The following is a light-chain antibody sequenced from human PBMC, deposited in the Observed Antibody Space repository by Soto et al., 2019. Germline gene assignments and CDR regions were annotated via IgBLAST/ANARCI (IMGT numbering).Light chain of an antibody. CDR2: AAS. J-gene: IGKJ5*01. CDR1: QSIRSY. Sequence: DIQMAQSPSSLSASVGDRVTITCRASQSIRSYLNWYQQKPGKAPKVLIYAASSSQSGVPSRFSGSGSGTDFTLTISSLQPEDFATYYCQQSDSTPTTFGQGTRLEIK. CDR3: QQSDSTPTT. V-gene: IGKV1-39*01.